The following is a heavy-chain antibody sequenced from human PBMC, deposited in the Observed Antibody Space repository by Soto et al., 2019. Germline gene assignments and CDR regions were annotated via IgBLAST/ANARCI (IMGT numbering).Heavy chain of an antibody. CDR3: ASPVITGTHY. Sequence: EVQLVQSGAEVKKPGESLKISCKGSGYSFTSYWIGWVRQMPGKGLEWMGIIYPGDSDTRYSPSFQGQVTISADKPISPPHLQWISRKASDTPMSYCASPVITGTHYWGQGPLVT. V-gene: IGHV5-51*04. CDR2: IYPGDSDT. CDR1: GYSFTSYW. J-gene: IGHJ4*02. D-gene: IGHD1-20*01.